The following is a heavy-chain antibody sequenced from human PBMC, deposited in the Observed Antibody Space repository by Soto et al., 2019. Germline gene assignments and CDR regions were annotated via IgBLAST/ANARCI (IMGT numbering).Heavy chain of an antibody. CDR1: GYTFTGYY. Sequence: ASVKVSCKASGYTFTGYYTHWVRQAPGQGLEWMGWINPNSGGTNYAQKFQGWVTMTRDTSISTAYMELSRLRSDDTAVYYCARGPYNWNDGGYYFDYWGQGTLVTVSS. CDR2: INPNSGGT. CDR3: ARGPYNWNDGGYYFDY. V-gene: IGHV1-2*04. D-gene: IGHD1-1*01. J-gene: IGHJ4*02.